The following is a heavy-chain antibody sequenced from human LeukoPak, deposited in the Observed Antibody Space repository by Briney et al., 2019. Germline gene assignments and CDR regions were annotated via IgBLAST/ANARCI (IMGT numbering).Heavy chain of an antibody. CDR1: GHTFTSYD. CDR2: MNPNSGNT. Sequence: ASVKVSCKASGHTFTSYDINWVRQATGQGLEWMGSMNPNSGNTGYAQKFQGRVTMTRNTSISTAYMELSSLRSEDTAVYYCARGRDRYCSGGSCHKYYYGMDVWGQGTTVTVSS. D-gene: IGHD2-15*01. CDR3: ARGRDRYCSGGSCHKYYYGMDV. V-gene: IGHV1-8*01. J-gene: IGHJ6*02.